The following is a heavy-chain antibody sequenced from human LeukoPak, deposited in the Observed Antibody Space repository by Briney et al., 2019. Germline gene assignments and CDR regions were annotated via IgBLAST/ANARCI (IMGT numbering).Heavy chain of an antibody. V-gene: IGHV1-2*02. CDR1: GYTFTGYY. CDR2: INPDSGGT. D-gene: IGHD1-7*01. J-gene: IGHJ4*02. CDR3: ARSNLNYDLPGYYFDY. Sequence: ASVKVSCKASGYTFTGYYMHWVRQAPGQGLEWMGWINPDSGGTNFAQSFQGRVTMTRDTSISTAYMELSRLRSDDTAVYYCARSNLNYDLPGYYFDYWGQGTLVTVSS.